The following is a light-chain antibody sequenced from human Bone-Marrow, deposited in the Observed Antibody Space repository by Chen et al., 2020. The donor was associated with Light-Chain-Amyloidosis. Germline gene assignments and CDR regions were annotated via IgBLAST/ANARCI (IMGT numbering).Light chain of an antibody. Sequence: DIAMSQSPDSLAVSLGERATINCKSSQSLLSKNKNYLVWYQQKPGQPPKLLISWASTRESGVPDRFSGSGSGTDFTLTISSLQAEDVAVYYGQQCYGSPLTFGGGTKVEIK. V-gene: IGKV4-1*01. CDR1: QSLLSKNKNY. CDR2: WAS. CDR3: QQCYGSPLT. J-gene: IGKJ4*01.